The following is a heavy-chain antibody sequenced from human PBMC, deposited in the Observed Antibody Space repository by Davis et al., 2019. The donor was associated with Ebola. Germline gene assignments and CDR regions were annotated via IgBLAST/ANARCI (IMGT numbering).Heavy chain of an antibody. CDR1: GITFTNYA. D-gene: IGHD3-3*01. CDR2: VSHSEREK. J-gene: IGHJ4*02. Sequence: PGGSLRPSFGALGITFTNYAMHWVRLAPGKGLEWVAVVSHSEREKFYADSVKGRFTISRDNSENTLYLQMDSLTADDTAVYFCARAVFHEVLDSWGQGTPVTVSS. CDR3: ARAVFHEVLDS. V-gene: IGHV3-30*04.